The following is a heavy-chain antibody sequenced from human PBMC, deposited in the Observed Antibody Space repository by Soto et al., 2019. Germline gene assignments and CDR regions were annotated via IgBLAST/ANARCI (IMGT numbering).Heavy chain of an antibody. Sequence: PSETLSLACPVCGGCVESDSFYWTWVRQSPGKLEYLGYVYYTGVTKYNPSLKSRVTVSLDTSKTQFSLHLTSVTAADAAVYPCARVLDRSWYFDLWRRGTLVTVP. CDR2: VYYTGVT. J-gene: IGHJ2*01. V-gene: IGHV4-61*01. CDR1: GGCVESDSFY. CDR3: ARVLDRSWYFDL. D-gene: IGHD3-22*01.